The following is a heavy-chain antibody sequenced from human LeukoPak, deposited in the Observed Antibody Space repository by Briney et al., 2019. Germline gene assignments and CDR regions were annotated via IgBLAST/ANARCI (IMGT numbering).Heavy chain of an antibody. CDR3: ARTTYSSGWYVL. Sequence: PSETLSLTCTVSGGSISSSSYYWGWIRQPPGKGLEWIGSIYYSGSTYYNPSLKSRVTISVDTSKNQFPLKLSSVTAADTAVYYCARTTYSSGWYVLWGQGTLVTVSS. J-gene: IGHJ4*02. CDR2: IYYSGST. D-gene: IGHD6-19*01. CDR1: GGSISSSSYY. V-gene: IGHV4-39*01.